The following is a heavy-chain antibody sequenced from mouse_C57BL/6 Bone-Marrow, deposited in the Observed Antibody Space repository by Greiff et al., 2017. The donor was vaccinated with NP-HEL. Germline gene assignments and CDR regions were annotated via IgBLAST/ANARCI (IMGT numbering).Heavy chain of an antibody. J-gene: IGHJ1*03. CDR2: INSDGSAI. CDR3: MRYGNYWYFDV. D-gene: IGHD2-1*01. Sequence: EVNVVESGGGLVQPGGSRGLSCEGSGFTFSGFWMSWVRQTPGQTLEWIGDINSDGSAINYAPSIKDRFTIFRDNDKSTLYLQMSNVRSEDTATYFCMRYGNYWYFDVWGTGTTVTVSS. V-gene: IGHV11-2*01. CDR1: GFTFSGFW.